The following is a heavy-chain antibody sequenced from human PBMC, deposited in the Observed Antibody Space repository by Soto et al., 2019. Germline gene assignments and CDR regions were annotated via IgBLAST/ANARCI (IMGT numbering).Heavy chain of an antibody. CDR2: ITGSGDSA. D-gene: IGHD6-19*01. Sequence: PGGSLRLSCAASGFVFRNYATTWVRQAPGKGLEWVSAITGSGDSAYYADAVKGRFTISRDNSNNKLSLQMNSLRADDTAVYYCTKVLTVEQFYPSDSWGQGTLVTVSS. V-gene: IGHV3-23*01. CDR3: TKVLTVEQFYPSDS. J-gene: IGHJ4*02. CDR1: GFVFRNYA.